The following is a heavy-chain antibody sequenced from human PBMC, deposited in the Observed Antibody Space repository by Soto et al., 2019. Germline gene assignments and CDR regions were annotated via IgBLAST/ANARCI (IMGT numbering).Heavy chain of an antibody. CDR1: GFTVSSNY. J-gene: IGHJ4*02. V-gene: IGHV3-53*01. D-gene: IGHD1-26*01. CDR3: ARESGSYAYYFDY. Sequence: GGSLRLSCAASGFTVSSNYMSWVRQAPGKGLEWVSVIYSGGSTYYADSVKGRFTISRDNSKNTLYLQMNSLRAEDTAVYYCARESGSYAYYFDYWGQGTLVTVSS. CDR2: IYSGGST.